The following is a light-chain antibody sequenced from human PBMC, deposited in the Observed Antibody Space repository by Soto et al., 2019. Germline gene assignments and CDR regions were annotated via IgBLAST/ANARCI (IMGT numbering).Light chain of an antibody. CDR1: QSVSSNY. CDR3: QEYGSSRT. V-gene: IGKV3-20*01. CDR2: GAS. J-gene: IGKJ1*01. Sequence: ETVLTQSPGTLSLSPGERVTLSCRASQSVSSNYLAWYQQKPGQAPRLLIYGASSRATGIPDRFSGSGSGTDFTLTISRLEPEDSAVYYCQEYGSSRTFGQGTKVEIK.